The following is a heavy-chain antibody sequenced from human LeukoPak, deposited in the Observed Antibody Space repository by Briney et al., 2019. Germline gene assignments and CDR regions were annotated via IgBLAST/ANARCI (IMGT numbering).Heavy chain of an antibody. D-gene: IGHD3-16*01. V-gene: IGHV3-7*01. CDR3: ARSLRASIRYYFDY. Sequence: GGSLRLSCAASGFSFSNYWMGWVRQAPGKGLACVANIKTDGSETYYVDSVKGRFTISRDNAKNSLFLQMNSLRAEDTAVYYCARSLRASIRYYFDYWGQGTLVTVSS. J-gene: IGHJ4*02. CDR2: IKTDGSET. CDR1: GFSFSNYW.